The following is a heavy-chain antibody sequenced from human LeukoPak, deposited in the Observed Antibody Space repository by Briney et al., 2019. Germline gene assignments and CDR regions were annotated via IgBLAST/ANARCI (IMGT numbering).Heavy chain of an antibody. J-gene: IGHJ4*02. CDR3: AKDRTTMTNYFDY. CDR1: GFTFSSYW. Sequence: PGGSLRLSCAASGFTFSSYWMHWVRQAPGKGLVWVSRINSDGSSTSYADSVKGRFTISRDNSRNTLYLHMNSLRADDTAIYYCAKDRTTMTNYFDYWGQGTLVTVSS. D-gene: IGHD3-22*01. V-gene: IGHV3-74*01. CDR2: INSDGSST.